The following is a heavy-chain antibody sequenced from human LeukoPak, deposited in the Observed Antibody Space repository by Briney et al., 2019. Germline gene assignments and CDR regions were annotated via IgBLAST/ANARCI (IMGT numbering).Heavy chain of an antibody. CDR3: ARWGGSRWLDFDY. V-gene: IGHV3-23*01. J-gene: IGHJ4*02. D-gene: IGHD6-13*01. CDR2: ISGSGGTT. CDR1: GFTFSSYA. Sequence: GGSLRLSCAVSGFTFSSYAISWVRQAPGKGLEWVSGISGSGGTTYYADSVKGRFTISREESKNTVYLQMISLRGEDTAVYFCARWGGSRWLDFDYWGQGTLVTVSS.